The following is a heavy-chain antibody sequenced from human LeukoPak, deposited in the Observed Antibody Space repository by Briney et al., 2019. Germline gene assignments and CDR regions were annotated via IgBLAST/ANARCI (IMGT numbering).Heavy chain of an antibody. CDR1: GFTFSTYP. Sequence: GGSLRLSCAASGFTFSTYPMSWVRQAPGKGLVWVSRINSDGSSTTYADSVKGRFTISRDNAKNTLHLQMNSLRVEDTAVYYCVRGYTIGPGGYWGQGTLATVSS. D-gene: IGHD3-16*02. J-gene: IGHJ4*02. V-gene: IGHV3-74*03. CDR2: INSDGSST. CDR3: VRGYTIGPGGY.